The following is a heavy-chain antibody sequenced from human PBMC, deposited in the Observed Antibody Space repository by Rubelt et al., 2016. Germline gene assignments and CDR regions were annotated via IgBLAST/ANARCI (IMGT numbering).Heavy chain of an antibody. CDR2: ISTSSSNI. J-gene: IGHJ4*01. V-gene: IGHV3-21*05. Sequence: EVQLVESGGGLVKPGGSLRLSCVASGFTFSSYSMNWVRQAPGKGLEWVSFISTSSSNIYYADSVKGPFTIARDNAKNSLYLQMNSLGDEDTAVYYCARVRGGYYVDYWGHGTLVTVSS. CDR1: GFTFSSYS. D-gene: IGHD3-22*01. CDR3: ARVRGGYYVDY.